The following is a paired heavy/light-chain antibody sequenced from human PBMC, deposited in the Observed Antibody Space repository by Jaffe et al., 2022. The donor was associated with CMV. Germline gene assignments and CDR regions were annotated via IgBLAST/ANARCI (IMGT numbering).Heavy chain of an antibody. CDR2: IKSKTDGGTT. CDR3: TTGFWGMVVVVITTLEKADY. CDR1: GFTFSNAW. J-gene: IGHJ4*02. V-gene: IGHV3-15*01. D-gene: IGHD3-22*01. Sequence: EVQLVESGGGLVKPGGSLRLSCAASGFTFSNAWMSWVRQAPGKGLEWVGRIKSKTDGGTTDYAAPVKGRFTISRDDSKNTLYLQMNSLKTEDTAVYYCTTGFWGMVVVVITTLEKADYWGQGTLVTVSS.
Light chain of an antibody. J-gene: IGKJ3*01. CDR2: DAS. CDR1: QDISNY. V-gene: IGKV1-33*01. CDR3: QQYDNRET. Sequence: DIQMTQSPSSLSASVGDRVTITCQASQDISNYLNWYQQKPGKAPKLLIYDASNLETGVPSRFSGSGSGTDFTFTISSLQPEDIATYYCQQYDNRETFGPGTKVDIK.